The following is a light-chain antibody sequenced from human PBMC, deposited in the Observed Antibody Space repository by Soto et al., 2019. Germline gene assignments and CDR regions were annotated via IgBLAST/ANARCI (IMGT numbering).Light chain of an antibody. CDR3: QQYGSSPRT. CDR2: AAS. V-gene: IGKV3-11*01. Sequence: EIVLTQSPAILSLSPGERATLSCRASQSVSSYLTWYQQKPGQAPSLLIYAASNRATGIPARFSGSGSGTDFTLTISSLEPEDSAVYYCQQYGSSPRTFGQGTKVEIK. J-gene: IGKJ1*01. CDR1: QSVSSY.